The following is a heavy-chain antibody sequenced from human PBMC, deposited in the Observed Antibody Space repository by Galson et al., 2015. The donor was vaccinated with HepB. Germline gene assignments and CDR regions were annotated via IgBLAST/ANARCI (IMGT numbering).Heavy chain of an antibody. J-gene: IGHJ4*02. V-gene: IGHV3-30-3*01. Sequence: SLRLSCAASGFTFSLFAIHWVRQAPGKGLEWVAMISYDGSNKYYADSVKGRFTISRDNPKNTLYLQMDSLRIEHTAIYSCARARDRYGSGGPLDYWGQGNLVTVSS. CDR2: ISYDGSNK. D-gene: IGHD3-10*01. CDR1: GFTFSLFA. CDR3: ARARDRYGSGGPLDY.